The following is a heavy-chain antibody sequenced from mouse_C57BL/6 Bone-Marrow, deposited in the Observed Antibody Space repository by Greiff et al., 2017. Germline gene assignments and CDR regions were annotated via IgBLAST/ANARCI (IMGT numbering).Heavy chain of an antibody. CDR1: GYSITSGYY. Sequence: EVKLEESGPGLVKPSQSLSLTCSVTGYSITSGYYWNWIRQFPGNKLEWMGYISYDGSNNYNPSLKNRISITRDTSKNQFFLKLNSVTTEDTATYYCARAYYSNYDYWGQGTTLTVSS. D-gene: IGHD2-5*01. CDR3: ARAYYSNYDY. V-gene: IGHV3-6*01. CDR2: ISYDGSN. J-gene: IGHJ2*01.